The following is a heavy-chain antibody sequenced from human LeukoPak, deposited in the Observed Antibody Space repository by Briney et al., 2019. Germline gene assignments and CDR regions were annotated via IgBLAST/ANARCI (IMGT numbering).Heavy chain of an antibody. D-gene: IGHD5-12*01. J-gene: IGHJ4*02. CDR1: GFTFDDYG. CDR2: LYSGGSA. Sequence: GGSLRLSCAASGFTFDDYGMSWVRQAPGKGLEWVSVLYSGGSAYYANSVKGRFTISRDNSKNTVYLQMNSLRAEDTAVYYCARGDIVATLDWGQGTLVTVSS. V-gene: IGHV3-53*01. CDR3: ARGDIVATLD.